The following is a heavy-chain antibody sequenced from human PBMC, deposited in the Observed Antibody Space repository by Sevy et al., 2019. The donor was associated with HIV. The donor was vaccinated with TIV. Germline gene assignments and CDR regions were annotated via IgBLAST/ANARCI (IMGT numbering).Heavy chain of an antibody. CDR2: ISSSGGYT. CDR3: ATEHLFGYY. Sequence: GSLRLSCAASGFTFISYAMSWVRQAPGKGLEWVSSISSSGGYTYYADSVKGRFTISRDNSRNTLDLQMNSLRAEDTAVYYCATEHLFGYYWGQGTLVTVSS. D-gene: IGHD3-10*01. V-gene: IGHV3-23*01. CDR1: GFTFISYA. J-gene: IGHJ4*02.